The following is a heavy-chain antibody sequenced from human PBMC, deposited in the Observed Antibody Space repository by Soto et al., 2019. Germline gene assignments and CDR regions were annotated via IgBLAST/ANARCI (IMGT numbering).Heavy chain of an antibody. V-gene: IGHV1-46*03. Sequence: QVQLVQSGAEVKKPGASVKVSCKASGYTFTSYYMHWVRPAPGQGLEWMGIINPSGGSTSYAQKFQGRVTMTRDTSTSTVYMELSSLRSEDTAVYYCARGGVYSGYDHSYFDYWGQGTLVTVSS. CDR3: ARGGVYSGYDHSYFDY. D-gene: IGHD5-12*01. CDR1: GYTFTSYY. J-gene: IGHJ4*02. CDR2: INPSGGST.